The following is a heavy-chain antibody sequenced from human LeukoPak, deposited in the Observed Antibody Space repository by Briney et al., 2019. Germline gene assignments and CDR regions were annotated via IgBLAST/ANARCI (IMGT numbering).Heavy chain of an antibody. CDR3: ARDHDWAFDL. J-gene: IGHJ4*02. D-gene: IGHD3-9*01. CDR2: INHNAEMI. V-gene: IGHV3-48*02. Sequence: GGSLRPSCEASGFPFGSYVMSWVRQAPGKGLEWIAYINHNAEMIFYPDSVKGRFTISRDNAKNSLYLQMNALRYEDTAIYYCARDHDWAFDLWGQGTLVTVSS. CDR1: GFPFGSYV.